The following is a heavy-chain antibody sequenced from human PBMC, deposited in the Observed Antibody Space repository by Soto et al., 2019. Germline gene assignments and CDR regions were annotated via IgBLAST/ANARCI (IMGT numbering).Heavy chain of an antibody. CDR2: INAGNGNT. CDR1: GYTFTSYD. V-gene: IGHV1-3*05. J-gene: IGHJ4*02. Sequence: QVQLVQSGAEKKKPGASVKVSCKASGYTFTSYDMHWVRQAPGQRLEWMGWINAGNGNTKYSQKFQGRVTITRDTSASTAYMELSSLRSEDTAVYYCARSIVVVTALDYWGQGTLVTVSS. D-gene: IGHD2-21*02. CDR3: ARSIVVVTALDY.